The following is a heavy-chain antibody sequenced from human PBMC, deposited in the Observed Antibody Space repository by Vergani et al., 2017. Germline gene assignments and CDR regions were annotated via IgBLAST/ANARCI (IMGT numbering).Heavy chain of an antibody. CDR3: AAGADYDFWSGYPIIYGMDV. CDR2: ISSSSSYI. D-gene: IGHD3-3*01. Sequence: EVQLVESGGGLVKPGGSLRLSCAASGFTFRSYSMNWVRQAPGKGLEWVSSISSSSSYIYYADSVKGRFTISRDNAKNSLYLQMNSLRAEDTAVDYCAAGADYDFWSGYPIIYGMDVWGQGTTVTVSS. V-gene: IGHV3-21*01. J-gene: IGHJ6*02. CDR1: GFTFRSYS.